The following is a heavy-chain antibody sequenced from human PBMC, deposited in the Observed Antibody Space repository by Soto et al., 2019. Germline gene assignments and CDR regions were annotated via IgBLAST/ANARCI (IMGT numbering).Heavy chain of an antibody. CDR1: GGSISSTSYY. CDR2: FYYSGST. J-gene: IGHJ4*02. V-gene: IGHV4-39*01. Sequence: QLLESGPGLVKPSETLSLTCTVSGGSISSTSYYWVWIRQSPGKGLEWIGSFYYSGSTYYNPSLKSRVTISVDTSDNQFSLRLSSVTAADTAVYYCARQVVDGTVAGAGSFDYWGQGTLVTVSS. CDR3: ARQVVDGTVAGAGSFDY. D-gene: IGHD6-19*01.